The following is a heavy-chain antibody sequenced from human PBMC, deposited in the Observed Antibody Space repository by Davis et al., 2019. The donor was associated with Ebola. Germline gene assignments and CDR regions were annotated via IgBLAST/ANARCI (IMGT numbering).Heavy chain of an antibody. Sequence: SETLSLTCTVSGGSISSSSYYWGWIRQPPGKGLEWIGSIYYSGSTYYNPSLKSRVTISVDTSKNQFSLKLSSVTAADTAVYYCARATGEYYFDYWGQGTLVTVSS. D-gene: IGHD7-27*01. CDR1: GGSISSSSYY. CDR2: IYYSGST. V-gene: IGHV4-39*07. CDR3: ARATGEYYFDY. J-gene: IGHJ4*02.